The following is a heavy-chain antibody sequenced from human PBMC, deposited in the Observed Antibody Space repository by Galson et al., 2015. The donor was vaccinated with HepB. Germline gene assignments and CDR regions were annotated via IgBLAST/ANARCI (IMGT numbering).Heavy chain of an antibody. V-gene: IGHV3-33*06. CDR3: AKDVYSNYGGYFAY. CDR1: GFSLSNYG. CDR2: IWYDGSNK. J-gene: IGHJ4*02. D-gene: IGHD4-11*01. Sequence: SLRLSCAASGFSLSNYGMHWVRQAPGKGLEWVAVIWYDGSNKYYADSVKGRFTISRDNSKNTLYLQMDSLRAEDTAAYYCAKDVYSNYGGYFAYWGQGTLVTVSS.